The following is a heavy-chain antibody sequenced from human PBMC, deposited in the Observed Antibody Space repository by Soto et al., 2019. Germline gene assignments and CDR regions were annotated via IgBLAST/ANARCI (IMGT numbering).Heavy chain of an antibody. CDR2: ITGSGGST. Sequence: WGSLRLSCAASGFTFTIYAMSCVRHSPWKWLEWVSAITGSGGSTYYADSVKGRFTISGDNSKNTLYLQMNSLRAEDTAVYYCAKARGAMVRGAAFYFDYWGQGTLGTSPQ. V-gene: IGHV3-23*01. J-gene: IGHJ4*02. CDR1: GFTFTIYA. D-gene: IGHD3-10*01. CDR3: AKARGAMVRGAAFYFDY.